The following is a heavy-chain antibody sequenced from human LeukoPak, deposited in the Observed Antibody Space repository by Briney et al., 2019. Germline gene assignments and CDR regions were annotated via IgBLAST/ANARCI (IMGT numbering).Heavy chain of an antibody. CDR1: GFTFSSYG. Sequence: GGSLRLSCAASGFTFSSYGMHWVRQAPGKGLEWVAFIRYDGSNKYYADSVKGRFTISRDNAKNSLYLQMNSLRAEDTAVYYCARGFGLINGDIVVVPAALYWGQGTLVTVSS. CDR2: IRYDGSNK. V-gene: IGHV3-30*02. D-gene: IGHD2-2*01. CDR3: ARGFGLINGDIVVVPAALY. J-gene: IGHJ4*02.